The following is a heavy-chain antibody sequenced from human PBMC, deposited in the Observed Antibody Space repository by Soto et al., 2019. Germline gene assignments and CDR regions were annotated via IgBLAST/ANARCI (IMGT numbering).Heavy chain of an antibody. CDR1: GFSLSDNGVG. J-gene: IGHJ3*02. CDR2: IYCDDEK. CDR3: AHRLTWDAFDI. Sequence: QITLKESGPTLVKRTQTLTLTCTFSGFSLSDNGVGVGWIRQPPGKALEWLALIYCDDEKIYSPSLKTRLTITKDTSKNQVLLTMTNMDPVDTATYYCAHRLTWDAFDIWRQGTMVNVSS. V-gene: IGHV2-5*02. D-gene: IGHD1-26*01.